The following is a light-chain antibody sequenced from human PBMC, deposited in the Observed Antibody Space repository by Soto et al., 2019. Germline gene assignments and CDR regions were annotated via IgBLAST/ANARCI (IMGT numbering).Light chain of an antibody. V-gene: IGLV1-44*01. CDR2: SNS. CDR3: STWDDSLNFLI. J-gene: IGLJ2*01. CDR1: SSNIKTNG. Sequence: QSVLAQPPSASGTPGQTVTISCSGGSSNIKTNGVSWYQQVPGAAPKLLIYSNSQRPSGAPDRFSGSKSGTSASLAIRGLQSEDEATYPCSTWDDSLNFLILGGGTKRTV.